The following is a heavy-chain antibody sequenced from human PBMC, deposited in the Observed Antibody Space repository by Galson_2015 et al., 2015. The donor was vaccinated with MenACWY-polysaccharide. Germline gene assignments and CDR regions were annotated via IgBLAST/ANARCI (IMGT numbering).Heavy chain of an antibody. J-gene: IGHJ4*02. CDR1: GFTFDDYA. CDR2: INWNSDII. CDR3: AKGYSDSKSTVDH. Sequence: SLRLSCAASGFTFDDYAMHWVRHAPGKGLEWISGINWNSDIIGYADSVKGRFTISRDSANNSLYLQMNSRRPEDTALYYCAKGYSDSKSTVDHWGQGTLVTVSS. D-gene: IGHD2-15*01. V-gene: IGHV3-9*01.